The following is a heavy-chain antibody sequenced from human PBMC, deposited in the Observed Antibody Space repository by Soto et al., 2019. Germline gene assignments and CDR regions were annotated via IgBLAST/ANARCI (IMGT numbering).Heavy chain of an antibody. J-gene: IGHJ6*02. CDR1: GFTFSRYG. D-gene: IGHD2-2*03. Sequence: PGGSLRLSCAASGFTFSRYGMNWVRQAPGKGLEWVAYISSSSSTIYYAESVKGRFTISRDNAKNSLYLQMNSLRDEETAVYYCARDGYCVSTTCYFLPDVWGQGTSVTVSS. CDR2: ISSSSSTI. V-gene: IGHV3-48*02. CDR3: ARDGYCVSTTCYFLPDV.